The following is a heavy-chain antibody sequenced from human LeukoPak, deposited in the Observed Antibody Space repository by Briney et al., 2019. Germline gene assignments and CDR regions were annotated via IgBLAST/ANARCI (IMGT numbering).Heavy chain of an antibody. CDR1: GGSFSGYY. J-gene: IGHJ4*02. CDR3: ARRSYNSPFRY. CDR2: INHSGST. D-gene: IGHD5-24*01. Sequence: SETLSLTCAVYGGSFSGYYWSWIRQPPGKGLEWIGEINHSGSTNYNPSLKSRVTVSVDTSKNHFSLNLRSVTAADTAVYYCARRSYNSPFRYWGQGTPVTVSS. V-gene: IGHV4-34*01.